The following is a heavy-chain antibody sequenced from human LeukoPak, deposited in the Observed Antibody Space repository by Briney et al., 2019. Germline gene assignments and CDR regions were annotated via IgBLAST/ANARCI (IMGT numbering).Heavy chain of an antibody. V-gene: IGHV1-3*01. Sequence: ASVKVSCKASGYTFTSYAMHWVRQPPGQRLEWMGWINAGNGNTKYSQKFQGRVTITRDTTASTAYMELRSLRSEDTAVYYCARVGVAGTDFDYWGQGTLVTVSS. D-gene: IGHD6-19*01. J-gene: IGHJ4*02. CDR3: ARVGVAGTDFDY. CDR1: GYTFTSYA. CDR2: INAGNGNT.